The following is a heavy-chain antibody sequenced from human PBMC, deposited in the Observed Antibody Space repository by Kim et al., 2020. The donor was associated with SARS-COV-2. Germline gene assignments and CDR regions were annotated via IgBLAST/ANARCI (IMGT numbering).Heavy chain of an antibody. CDR2: INHSGST. CDR3: ARGRPQLWLRNFYYGMDV. Sequence: SETLSLTCAVYGGSFSGYYWSWIRQPPGKGLEWIGEINHSGSTNYNPSLKSRVTISVDTSKNQFSLKLSSVTAADTAVYYCARGRPQLWLRNFYYGMDVWGQGTTVTVSS. V-gene: IGHV4-34*01. J-gene: IGHJ6*02. CDR1: GGSFSGYY. D-gene: IGHD5-18*01.